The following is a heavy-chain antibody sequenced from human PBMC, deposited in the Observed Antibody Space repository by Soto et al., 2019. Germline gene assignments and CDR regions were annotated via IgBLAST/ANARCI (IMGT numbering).Heavy chain of an antibody. V-gene: IGHV4-39*01. Sequence: SETLSLTCTVSGGSISSSSYYWGWIRQPPGKGLEWIGSIYYSGSTYYNPSLKSRVTISVDTSKNQFSLKLSSVTAADTAVYYCARGLEHGLMGWLFNWFDPWGQGTLVTVSS. D-gene: IGHD3-3*01. CDR1: GGSISSSSYY. J-gene: IGHJ5*02. CDR2: IYYSGST. CDR3: ARGLEHGLMGWLFNWFDP.